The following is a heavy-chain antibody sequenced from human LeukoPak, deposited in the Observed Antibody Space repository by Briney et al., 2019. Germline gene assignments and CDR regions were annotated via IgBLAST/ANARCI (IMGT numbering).Heavy chain of an antibody. CDR2: IYTSGST. CDR1: GGSISSYY. J-gene: IGHJ6*03. V-gene: IGHV4-4*07. CDR3: ARAYPGIAAAGRSNYYYYMDV. Sequence: SETLSLTCTVSGGSISSYYWSWIRQPAGKGLEWIGHIYTSGSTNYNPSLKSRVTMSVDTSKNQFSLKLSSVTAADTAVYYCARAYPGIAAAGRSNYYYYMDVWGKGTTVTVSS. D-gene: IGHD6-13*01.